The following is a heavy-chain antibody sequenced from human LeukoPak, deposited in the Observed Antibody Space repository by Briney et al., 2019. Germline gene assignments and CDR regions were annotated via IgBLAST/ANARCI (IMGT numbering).Heavy chain of an antibody. D-gene: IGHD2-21*02. Sequence: GGSLRLSCAASGFTFSSYAMSWVRQAPGKGLEWVSAISGSGGSTYYADSVKGRFTISRDNSKNTLYLQMNSLRAEDTAVYYCARDGREVVVTAAIDYWGQGTLVTVSS. CDR3: ARDGREVVVTAAIDY. V-gene: IGHV3-23*01. CDR2: ISGSGGST. CDR1: GFTFSSYA. J-gene: IGHJ4*02.